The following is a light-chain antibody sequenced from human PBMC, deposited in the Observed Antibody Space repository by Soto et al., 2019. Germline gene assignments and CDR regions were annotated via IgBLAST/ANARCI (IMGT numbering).Light chain of an antibody. CDR3: SSFLATKSYV. Sequence: QSVLTQPPSASGSPGQSVTISCTGTSSDVGGYNYVSWYQQHPGKAPKLLIYEVSKRPSGVPDRFSGSKSGNTASLTFSGLQAEDYDDYSSSSFLATKSYVFGTGTKVPVL. V-gene: IGLV2-8*01. J-gene: IGLJ1*01. CDR1: SSDVGGYNY. CDR2: EVS.